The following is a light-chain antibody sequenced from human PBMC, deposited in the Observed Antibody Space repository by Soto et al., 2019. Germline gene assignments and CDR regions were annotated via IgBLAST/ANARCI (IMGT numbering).Light chain of an antibody. CDR3: QQYYSYQYT. V-gene: IGKV1-8*01. CDR2: AAS. Sequence: AIRMTQSQSSLSASTGDRVTITCRASQGISSYLAWYQQKPGKAPKRLIYAASTLQSGVPSRFSGSGTGTGFTLTISGLQSEDFVNFYCQQYYSYQYTFGQGTKLEIK. CDR1: QGISSY. J-gene: IGKJ2*01.